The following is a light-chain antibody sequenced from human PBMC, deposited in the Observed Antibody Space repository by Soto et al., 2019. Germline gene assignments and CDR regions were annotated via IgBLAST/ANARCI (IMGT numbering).Light chain of an antibody. CDR2: DNN. J-gene: IGLJ2*01. CDR3: GTWDSSLSAGV. V-gene: IGLV1-51*01. Sequence: QSVLTQPPSVSAAPGQKVTISCSGSSSNIGNKYVSWYQQLPGTAPKLLIYDNNKRPSGIPDRFSASKSGTSATLGITGLQSGDEADYYCGTWDSSLSAGVFGGGTKLTVL. CDR1: SSNIGNKY.